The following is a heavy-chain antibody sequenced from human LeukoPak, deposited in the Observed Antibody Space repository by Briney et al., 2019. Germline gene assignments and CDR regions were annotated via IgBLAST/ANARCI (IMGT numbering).Heavy chain of an antibody. Sequence: GGSLRLSCAASGFTFDDYAMRWVRQAPGKGLGWVSGISWNSGSIGYADSVKGRFTISRDNAKNSLYLQMNSLRAEDMALYYCAKDLTRAVAGLLDYWGQGTLVTVSS. CDR2: ISWNSGSI. D-gene: IGHD6-19*01. J-gene: IGHJ4*02. CDR3: AKDLTRAVAGLLDY. CDR1: GFTFDDYA. V-gene: IGHV3-9*03.